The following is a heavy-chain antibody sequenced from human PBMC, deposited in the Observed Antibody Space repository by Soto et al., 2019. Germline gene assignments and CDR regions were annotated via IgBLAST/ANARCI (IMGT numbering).Heavy chain of an antibody. Sequence: QVQLVQSGAEVKKPGASVKVSCKVSGYTLTDLSMQWVRQAPGKGLEWRGGFDPEEGETISAQKFQGSVTITDDKATDTGYMEMSGRGPEGQAVYYCATHRSGRVLEWLPEGSLGYWGQGTLVTVSS. CDR1: GYTLTDLS. CDR2: FDPEEGET. V-gene: IGHV1-24*01. CDR3: ATHRSGRVLEWLPEGSLGY. J-gene: IGHJ4*02. D-gene: IGHD3-3*01.